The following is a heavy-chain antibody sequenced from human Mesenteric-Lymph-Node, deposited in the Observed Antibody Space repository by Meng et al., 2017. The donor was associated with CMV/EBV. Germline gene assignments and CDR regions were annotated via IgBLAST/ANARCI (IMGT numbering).Heavy chain of an antibody. CDR1: GFSFRSYA. J-gene: IGHJ6*02. D-gene: IGHD3-10*01. Sequence: GESLKISCEALGFSFRSYAMHWVRQSPVKGLERVAVITYDGTKRDYSDSVKGRFTISRDNSKNMLFLQMNSLRAEDTATYYCARDFGLRGVSDYYYHYGVDVWGQGTTVTVSS. CDR3: ARDFGLRGVSDYYYHYGVDV. CDR2: ITYDGTKR. V-gene: IGHV3-30-3*01.